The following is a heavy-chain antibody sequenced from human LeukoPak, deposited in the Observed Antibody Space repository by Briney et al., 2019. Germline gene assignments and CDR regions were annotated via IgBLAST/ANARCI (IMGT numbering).Heavy chain of an antibody. CDR1: GDSISSSSDF. J-gene: IGHJ5*02. CDR3: ARQGGSYWFDP. Sequence: SETLSLTCPVSGDSISSSSDFWGWIRQPPGKGLEWIGSIYYGGSTNYNPSLKSRVTISVDTSKNQFSLKLSSVTAADTAVYYCARQGGSYWFDPWGQGTLVTVSS. V-gene: IGHV4-39*01. CDR2: IYYGGST. D-gene: IGHD3-10*01.